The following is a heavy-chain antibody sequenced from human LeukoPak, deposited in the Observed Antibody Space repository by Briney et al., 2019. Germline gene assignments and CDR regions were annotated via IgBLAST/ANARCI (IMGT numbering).Heavy chain of an antibody. CDR1: GLTFSSYW. CDR3: ARDLGKTNWEEWPMRASYYYYYMDV. Sequence: PGGSLRLSCAASGLTFSSYWMSWVRQAPGKGLEWVANIKQDGSEKYYVDSVKGRLNISRDNAKNSLYLQMNSLRAEDTAVYYCARDLGKTNWEEWPMRASYYYYYMDVWGKGTTVTVSS. D-gene: IGHD3-22*01. CDR2: IKQDGSEK. V-gene: IGHV3-7*01. J-gene: IGHJ6*03.